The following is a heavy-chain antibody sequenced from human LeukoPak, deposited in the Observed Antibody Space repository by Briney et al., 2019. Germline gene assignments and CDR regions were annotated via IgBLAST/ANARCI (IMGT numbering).Heavy chain of an antibody. J-gene: IGHJ4*02. D-gene: IGHD1-26*01. V-gene: IGHV4-59*01. Sequence: PSETLSLTCTVSGGSISSYYWSWIRQPPGKGLEWIGYIYYSGSTNYNPSLKSRVTTSVDTSKNQFSLRLNSVTAADTAVYYCTRGGISGSYNWGQGTLVTVSS. CDR3: TRGGISGSYN. CDR2: IYYSGST. CDR1: GGSISSYY.